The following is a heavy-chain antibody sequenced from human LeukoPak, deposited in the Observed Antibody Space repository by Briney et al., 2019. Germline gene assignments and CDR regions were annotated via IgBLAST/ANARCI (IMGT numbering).Heavy chain of an antibody. CDR3: ARARYSSGWYSWYFDY. D-gene: IGHD6-19*01. CDR2: IKQDGSEK. V-gene: IGHV3-7*01. Sequence: GGSLRLSCAASGFTFSSYWMSWVRQAPGKGLEWVANIKQDGSEKYYVDSVKGRFTISRDNAKNSLYLQVNSLRAEDTAVYYCARARYSSGWYSWYFDYWGQGTLVTVSS. J-gene: IGHJ4*02. CDR1: GFTFSSYW.